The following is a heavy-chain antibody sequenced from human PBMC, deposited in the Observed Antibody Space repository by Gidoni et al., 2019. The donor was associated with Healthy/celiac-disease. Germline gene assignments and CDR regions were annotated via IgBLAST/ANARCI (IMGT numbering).Heavy chain of an antibody. J-gene: IGHJ4*02. CDR2: IRSKAYGGTT. CDR3: TRGSPDIVVVPAASY. V-gene: IGHV3-49*05. Sequence: EVQLVESGGGLVKPGRSLRLSCTASGFTFGDYAMSWFRQAPGKGLEWVGFIRSKAYGGTTEYAASVKGRFTISRDDSKSIAYLQMNSLKTEDTAVYYCTRGSPDIVVVPAASYWGQGTLVTVSS. D-gene: IGHD2-2*01. CDR1: GFTFGDYA.